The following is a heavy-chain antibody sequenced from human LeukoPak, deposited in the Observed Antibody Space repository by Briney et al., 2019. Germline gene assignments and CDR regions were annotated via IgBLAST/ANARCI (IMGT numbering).Heavy chain of an antibody. D-gene: IGHD3-22*01. CDR1: GFTFSSCA. CDR2: ISGSGGST. CDR3: AKDAHYYDSSGYYN. V-gene: IGHV3-23*01. J-gene: IGHJ4*02. Sequence: PGGSLRLSCAASGFTFSSCAMSWVRQAPGKGLEWVSAISGSGGSTYYADSVKGRSTISRDNSKNTLYLQMNSLRAEDTAVYYCAKDAHYYDSSGYYNWGQGTLVTVSS.